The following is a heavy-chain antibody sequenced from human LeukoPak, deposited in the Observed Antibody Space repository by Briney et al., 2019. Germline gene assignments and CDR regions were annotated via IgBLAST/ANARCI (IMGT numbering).Heavy chain of an antibody. Sequence: GGSLRLSCAASGFTFSSYSMNWVRQAPGKGLEWVLYISSSGSDIYYADSVKGRFTISRDNARNSLYLQMNSLRAEDTAVYFCARTQKAYYMDVWGKGTTVTVSS. V-gene: IGHV3-48*01. CDR3: ARTQKAYYMDV. CDR1: GFTFSSYS. J-gene: IGHJ6*03. CDR2: ISSSGSDI.